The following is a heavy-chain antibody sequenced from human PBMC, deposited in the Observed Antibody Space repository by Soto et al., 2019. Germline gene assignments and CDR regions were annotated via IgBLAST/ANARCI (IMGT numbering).Heavy chain of an antibody. V-gene: IGHV2-5*01. CDR2: VYWNDDT. CDR1: GFSLTTSQVG. Sequence: SGPTLVNPTQTLTLTCTFSGFSLTTSQVGVGWIRQPPGAALEWLAHVYWNDDTYYSLSLKNRLTITKDTYKSQVVLTMTNMDPVDTATYYCANLNTRGYYFDYWGQGTLVTVSS. CDR3: ANLNTRGYYFDY. J-gene: IGHJ4*02.